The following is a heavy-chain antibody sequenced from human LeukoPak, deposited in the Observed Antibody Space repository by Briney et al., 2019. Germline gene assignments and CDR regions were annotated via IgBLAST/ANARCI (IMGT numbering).Heavy chain of an antibody. Sequence: SETLSLTCTVSGGSINNFYWNWIRQPPGKGLEWVGYIHYSGSTIYNPSLESRLTISIDTSKSQFSLKLSSVTAAGTAVYYCARHPRVQLWLNWFDPWGQGTLVTVSS. CDR1: GGSINNFY. CDR3: ARHPRVQLWLNWFDP. J-gene: IGHJ5*02. CDR2: IHYSGST. V-gene: IGHV4-59*08. D-gene: IGHD5-18*01.